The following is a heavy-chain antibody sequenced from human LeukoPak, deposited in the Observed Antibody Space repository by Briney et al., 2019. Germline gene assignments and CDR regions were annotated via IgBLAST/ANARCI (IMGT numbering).Heavy chain of an antibody. CDR2: IYYSGST. J-gene: IGHJ4*02. CDR1: GGSISSSSYY. CDR3: ARGPRAFDY. V-gene: IGHV4-39*07. Sequence: SETLSLTCTVSGGSISSSSYYWGWIRQPPGKGLEWIGSIYYSGSTYYNPSLKSRVTISVDTSKNQFSLKLSSVTAADTAVYYCARGPRAFDYWGQGTLVTVSS.